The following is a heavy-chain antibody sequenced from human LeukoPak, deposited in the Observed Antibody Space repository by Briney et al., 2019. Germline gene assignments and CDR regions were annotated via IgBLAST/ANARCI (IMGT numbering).Heavy chain of an antibody. CDR1: GYTFTSYG. D-gene: IGHD3-22*01. CDR2: ISAYNGNT. CDR3: ARDWDYDSSGYYYIDY. Sequence: GASVKVSCKASGYTFTSYGISWVRQAPGQGLEWMGWISAYNGNTNYAQKLQGRVTMTTDTSTSTAYMELRSLRSDDTAVYYCARDWDYDSSGYYYIDYWGQGTLVTVSS. J-gene: IGHJ4*02. V-gene: IGHV1-18*01.